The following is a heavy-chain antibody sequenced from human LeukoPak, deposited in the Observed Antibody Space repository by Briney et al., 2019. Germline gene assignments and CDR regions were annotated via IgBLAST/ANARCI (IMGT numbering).Heavy chain of an antibody. J-gene: IGHJ2*01. V-gene: IGHV4-59*01. D-gene: IGHD2-2*01. CDR2: IYYSGST. Sequence: SETLSLTCTVSGGSLSSYYWSWIRQPPGKGLEWIGYIYYSGSTNYNPSLKSRVTISVDTSKNQFSLKLSSVTAADTAVYYCARDPYCSSTSCPYWYFDLWGRGTLVTVSS. CDR1: GGSLSSYY. CDR3: ARDPYCSSTSCPYWYFDL.